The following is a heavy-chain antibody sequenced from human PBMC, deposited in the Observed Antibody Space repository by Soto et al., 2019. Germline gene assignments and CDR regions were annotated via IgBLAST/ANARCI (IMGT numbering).Heavy chain of an antibody. Sequence: PGGSLRLSCAASGFTFSNAWMSWVRQAPGKGLEWVGRIKSKTDGGTTDYTAPVKGRFTISRDDSKNTLYLQMNSLKTEDTAVYYCTTDFLVTYGSGSYNYYYYGMDVWGQGTTVTVSS. V-gene: IGHV3-15*01. CDR2: IKSKTDGGTT. CDR3: TTDFLVTYGSGSYNYYYYGMDV. CDR1: GFTFSNAW. D-gene: IGHD3-10*01. J-gene: IGHJ6*02.